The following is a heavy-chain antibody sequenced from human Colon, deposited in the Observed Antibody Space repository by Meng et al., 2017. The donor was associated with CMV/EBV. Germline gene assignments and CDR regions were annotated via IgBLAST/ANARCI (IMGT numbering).Heavy chain of an antibody. J-gene: IGHJ6*02. CDR2: ISWNGDNT. D-gene: IGHD3-10*01. V-gene: IGHV3-9*01. Sequence: SLKISCAASGFTFDDYAMQWVRQAPGKGLEWVSGISWNGDNTGYADSVKGRFTISRDNAKKTLSLQMNSLRTEDTAIYYCVKDAGAYYYGLDVWGQGTTVTVSS. CDR1: GFTFDDYA. CDR3: VKDAGAYYYGLDV.